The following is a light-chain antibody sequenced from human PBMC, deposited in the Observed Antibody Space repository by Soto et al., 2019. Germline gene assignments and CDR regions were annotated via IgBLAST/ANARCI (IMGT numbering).Light chain of an antibody. CDR3: QQYNNWPWA. CDR2: GAS. CDR1: QSINDN. Sequence: EKVMTQSPATLSVSLGERATLSCRASQSINDNLAWYQQKPGQAPRLLIYGASTRATGFPDRFSGSGSGTEFTLTISSLQSEDFAVYYCQQYNNWPWAFGQGTKVEIK. V-gene: IGKV3-15*01. J-gene: IGKJ1*01.